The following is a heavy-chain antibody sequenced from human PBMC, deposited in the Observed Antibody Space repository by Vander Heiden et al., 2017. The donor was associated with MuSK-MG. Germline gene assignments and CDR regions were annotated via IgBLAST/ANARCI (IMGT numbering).Heavy chain of an antibody. CDR1: GFTVSSNY. CDR3: ASSPIVVVPAAMVGWFDP. CDR2: IYSGGST. Sequence: EVQLVESGGGLIQPGGSLRLSCAASGFTVSSNYMSWVRQAPGKGLEWVSVIYSGGSTYYADSVKGRFTISRDNSKNTLYLQMNSLRAEDTAVYYCASSPIVVVPAAMVGWFDPWGQGTLVTVSS. V-gene: IGHV3-53*01. D-gene: IGHD2-2*01. J-gene: IGHJ5*02.